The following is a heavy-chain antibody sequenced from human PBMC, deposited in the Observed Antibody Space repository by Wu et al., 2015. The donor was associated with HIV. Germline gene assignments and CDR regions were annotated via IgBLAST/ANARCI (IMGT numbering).Heavy chain of an antibody. D-gene: IGHD4-23*01. CDR3: ARGDYGGNSLGYGRGGEMSDAFDI. CDR2: ISAYNGNT. V-gene: IGHV1-18*01. J-gene: IGHJ3*02. CDR1: GYTFTSYG. Sequence: QVQLVQSGAEVKKPGASVKVSCKASGYTFTSYGISWVRQAPGQGLEWMGWISAYNGNTNYAQKLQGRVTMTTDTSTSTAYMELRSLRSDDTAVYYCARGDYGGNSLGYGRGGEMSDAFDIWGQGDNGHRSLQ.